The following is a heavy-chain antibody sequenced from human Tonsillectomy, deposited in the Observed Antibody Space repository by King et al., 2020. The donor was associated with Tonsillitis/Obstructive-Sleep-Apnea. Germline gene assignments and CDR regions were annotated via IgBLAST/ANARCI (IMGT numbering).Heavy chain of an antibody. D-gene: IGHD3-3*01. CDR1: GGSISSSSYY. CDR2: IYYSGST. Sequence: QLQESGPGLVKPSETLSLTCTVSGGSISSSSYYWGWIRQPPGKGLEWIGSIYYSGSTYYNPSLKSRVTISVDTSKNQFSLKLSPVTAADTAVYYCARPGPTPFYDFWSGSWFDPWGQGTLVTVSS. CDR3: ARPGPTPFYDFWSGSWFDP. J-gene: IGHJ5*02. V-gene: IGHV4-39*01.